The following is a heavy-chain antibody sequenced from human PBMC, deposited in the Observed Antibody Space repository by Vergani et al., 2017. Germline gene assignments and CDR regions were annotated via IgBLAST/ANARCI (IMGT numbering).Heavy chain of an antibody. CDR3: ARQVAVAGKWWGPYYYYGMDV. D-gene: IGHD6-19*01. CDR1: GYSFTSYW. V-gene: IGHV5-10-1*01. Sequence: EVQLVQSGAAVKKPGESLRIFCKGSGYSFTSYWISWVRQMPGKGLEWMGRIDPSDSYTNYSPSFQGHVTISADKSISTAYLQWSSLKASDTAMYYCARQVAVAGKWWGPYYYYGMDVWGQGTTVTVSS. J-gene: IGHJ6*02. CDR2: IDPSDSYT.